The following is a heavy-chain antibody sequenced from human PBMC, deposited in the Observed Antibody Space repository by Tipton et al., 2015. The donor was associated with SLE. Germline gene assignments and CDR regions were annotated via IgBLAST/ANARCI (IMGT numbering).Heavy chain of an antibody. CDR1: GDSIGSSSYY. D-gene: IGHD2-15*01. V-gene: IGHV4-39*07. Sequence: TLSLTCTVSGDSIGSSSYYWGWIRQPPGKGLEWIGRIQSDGSANYNPSLKSRTTISVDTSKNQFSLKLSSVTAADTALYFCARVPFSWPNWYIDLWGRGSLVTVSS. CDR3: ARVPFSWPNWYIDL. J-gene: IGHJ2*01. CDR2: IQSDGSA.